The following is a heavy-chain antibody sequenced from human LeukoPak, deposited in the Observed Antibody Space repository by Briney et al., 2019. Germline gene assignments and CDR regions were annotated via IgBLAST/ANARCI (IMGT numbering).Heavy chain of an antibody. Sequence: GGSLRLSCAASGFTFSGYWMHWVRQAPGTGLVWVSRINTDGSSTNYADSVKGRFTISRDNTKNTVYLQMNSLRAEDTAVYYCARDSGYSYGYPFDYWGQGTLVTVSS. CDR3: ARDSGYSYGYPFDY. J-gene: IGHJ4*02. CDR2: INTDGSST. D-gene: IGHD5-18*01. V-gene: IGHV3-74*01. CDR1: GFTFSGYW.